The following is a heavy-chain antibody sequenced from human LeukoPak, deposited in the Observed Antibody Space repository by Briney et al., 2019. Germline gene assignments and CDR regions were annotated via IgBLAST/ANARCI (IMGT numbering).Heavy chain of an antibody. CDR2: MNPNSGNT. D-gene: IGHD1-26*01. J-gene: IGHJ4*02. Sequence: ASVKVSCKASGYTFTSYGINWVRQATGQGLEWMGWMNPNSGNTGYAQKFQGRVTITRNTSISTAYMELSSLRSEDTAVYYCARDEGGAAPFDYWGQGTLVTVSS. CDR3: ARDEGGAAPFDY. V-gene: IGHV1-8*03. CDR1: GYTFTSYG.